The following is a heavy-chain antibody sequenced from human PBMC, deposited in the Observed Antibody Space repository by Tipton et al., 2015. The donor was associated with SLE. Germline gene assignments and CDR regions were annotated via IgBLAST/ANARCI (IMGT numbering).Heavy chain of an antibody. CDR2: ISYDGSNK. CDR3: AGELLDYFDF. V-gene: IGHV3-30*03. CDR1: PSAVTFSSYS. D-gene: IGHD2/OR15-2a*01. Sequence: SLRLSCEASPSAVTFSSYSMSWVRQAPGKGLEWVAVISYDGSNKYYADSVKGRFTISRDNSKNTLYLQMNSLRAEDTAVYYCAGELLDYFDFWGQGTLVTVSS. J-gene: IGHJ4*02.